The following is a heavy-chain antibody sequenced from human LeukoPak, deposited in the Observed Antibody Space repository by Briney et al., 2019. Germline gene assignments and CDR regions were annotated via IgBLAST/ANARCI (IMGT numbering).Heavy chain of an antibody. CDR2: ISPNSGGT. D-gene: IGHD2-2*01. J-gene: IGHJ5*02. CDR1: GYTFTGYY. Sequence: GASVKVSCKASGYTFTGYYMHWVRQAPGQGLEWMGWISPNSGGTNYAQKFQGRVTMTRDTSISTAYMELSRLRSDDTAVYYCARDQVVAVPAAMNWFDPWGQGTLVTVSS. CDR3: ARDQVVAVPAAMNWFDP. V-gene: IGHV1-2*02.